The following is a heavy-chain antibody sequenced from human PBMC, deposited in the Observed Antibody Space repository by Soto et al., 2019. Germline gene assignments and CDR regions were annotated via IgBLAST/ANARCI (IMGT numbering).Heavy chain of an antibody. J-gene: IGHJ5*02. CDR3: AIFWSGGNWFDP. V-gene: IGHV1-18*04. D-gene: IGHD3-3*01. Sequence: GASVKVSCKASGYTFTSYGISRVRQAPGQGLEWMGWISAYNGNTNYAQKLQGRVTMTTDTSTSTAYMELRSLRSDDTAVYYCAIFWSGGNWFDPWGQGTLVTVSS. CDR1: GYTFTSYG. CDR2: ISAYNGNT.